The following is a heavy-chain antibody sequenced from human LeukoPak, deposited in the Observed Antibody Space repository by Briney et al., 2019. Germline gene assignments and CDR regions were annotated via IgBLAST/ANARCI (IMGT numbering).Heavy chain of an antibody. J-gene: IGHJ4*02. Sequence: PGGSLRLSCAASGFNFSRNGMHWVRQAPGQGLEWVAFIRFDGTNKFYGASARGRFIISRDNSKNTLYLQMNSLRAEDTAVYYCVRDFDDVNGDYYYIPEYWGRGMLVAVSS. D-gene: IGHD3-22*01. V-gene: IGHV3-30*02. CDR3: VRDFDDVNGDYYYIPEY. CDR2: IRFDGTNK. CDR1: GFNFSRNG.